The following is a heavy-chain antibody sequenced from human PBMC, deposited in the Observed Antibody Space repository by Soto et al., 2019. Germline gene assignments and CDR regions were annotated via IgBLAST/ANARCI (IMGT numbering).Heavy chain of an antibody. CDR1: NGSITGYY. CDR3: VRGDVFDI. J-gene: IGHJ3*02. V-gene: IGHV4-4*07. CDR2: IYSTGNP. Sequence: QVRLQESGPGLVKPSETLSLRCTVSNGSITGYYWSWVRQPAGKGLECIARIYSTGNPNYNPSLTRRGTLSVDTSQNRFSLELTSVTAADTAMYYCVRGDVFDIWGRGTQLTVSS. D-gene: IGHD3-10*01.